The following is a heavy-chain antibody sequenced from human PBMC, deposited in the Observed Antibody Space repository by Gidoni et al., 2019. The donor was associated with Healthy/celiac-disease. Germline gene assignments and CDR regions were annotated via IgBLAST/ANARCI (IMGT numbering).Heavy chain of an antibody. CDR2: IYYSGST. V-gene: IGHV4-59*01. CDR1: GGSISSYY. Sequence: QVQLQESGPGLVKPSETLSLTCTVSGGSISSYYWSWIRQPPGKGLEWIGYIYYSGSTNYNPSLKSRVTISVDTSKNQFSLKLSSVTAADTAVYYCARDRRYSSGWYVSYYGMDVWGQGTTVTVSS. D-gene: IGHD6-19*01. CDR3: ARDRRYSSGWYVSYYGMDV. J-gene: IGHJ6*02.